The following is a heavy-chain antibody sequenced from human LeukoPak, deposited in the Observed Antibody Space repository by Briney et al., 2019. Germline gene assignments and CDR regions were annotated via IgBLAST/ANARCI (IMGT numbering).Heavy chain of an antibody. CDR1: GGSISRYY. V-gene: IGHV4-4*07. Sequence: SETLSLTCTVSGGSISRYYWSWIRQPAGKGLEWIGRIYTSGSTNYNPSLKSRVTMSVDTSKNQFSLKLSSVTAADTAVYYCATSGYSSSWYNLEYFQHWGQGTLVTVSS. J-gene: IGHJ1*01. D-gene: IGHD6-13*01. CDR2: IYTSGST. CDR3: ATSGYSSSWYNLEYFQH.